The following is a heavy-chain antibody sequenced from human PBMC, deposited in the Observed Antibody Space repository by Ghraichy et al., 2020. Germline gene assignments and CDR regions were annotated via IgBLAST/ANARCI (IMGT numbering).Heavy chain of an antibody. Sequence: GGSLRLSCAASGFTFSNAWMSWVRQAPGKGLEWVGRIKSKTDGGTTDYAAPVKGRFTISRDDSKNTLYLQMNSLKTEDTAVYYCTTDFLKRAAAHDYWGQGTLVTVSS. V-gene: IGHV3-15*01. CDR3: TTDFLKRAAAHDY. CDR2: IKSKTDGGTT. CDR1: GFTFSNAW. J-gene: IGHJ4*02. D-gene: IGHD6-13*01.